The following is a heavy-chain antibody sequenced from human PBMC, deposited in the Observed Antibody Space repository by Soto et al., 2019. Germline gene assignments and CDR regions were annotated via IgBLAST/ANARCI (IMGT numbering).Heavy chain of an antibody. Sequence: ASVKVSCKASGYTFTSYGISWVRQAPGQGLEWMGWISAYNGNTNYAQKFQGRVTMTTDTSTSTAYMELRSLRSDDTAVYYCARGGKYCSTNGCHGDYAMDVWGQGTTVTVSS. D-gene: IGHD2-2*01. CDR3: ARGGKYCSTNGCHGDYAMDV. V-gene: IGHV1-18*01. J-gene: IGHJ6*02. CDR2: ISAYNGNT. CDR1: GYTFTSYG.